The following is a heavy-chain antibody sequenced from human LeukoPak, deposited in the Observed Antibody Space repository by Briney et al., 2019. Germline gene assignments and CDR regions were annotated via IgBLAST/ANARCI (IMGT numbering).Heavy chain of an antibody. D-gene: IGHD3-22*01. Sequence: ASVKVSCKASGYTFTSYYMHWVRQAPGQGLEWMGIINPSGGSTSYAQKFQGRVTMTRHTSTSTVYMELSSLRSEDTAVYYCARAGGYYYDSSGYIDYWGQGTLVTVSS. CDR1: GYTFTSYY. J-gene: IGHJ4*02. CDR2: INPSGGST. V-gene: IGHV1-46*01. CDR3: ARAGGYYYDSSGYIDY.